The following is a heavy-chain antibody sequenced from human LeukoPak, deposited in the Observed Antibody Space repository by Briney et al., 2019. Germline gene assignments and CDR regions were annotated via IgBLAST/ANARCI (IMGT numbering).Heavy chain of an antibody. CDR2: INPNSGGT. Sequence: ASVKVSCKTSGYTFTGYYMHWVRQAPGQGLEWMGWINPNSGGTNYAQKFQGRVTMTRDTSISTAYMELSRLRSDDTAVYYCARGSRFIVVVAAAMSNNWFDPWGQGTLVTVSS. CDR1: GYTFTGYY. J-gene: IGHJ5*02. CDR3: ARGSRFIVVVAAAMSNNWFDP. D-gene: IGHD2-2*01. V-gene: IGHV1-2*02.